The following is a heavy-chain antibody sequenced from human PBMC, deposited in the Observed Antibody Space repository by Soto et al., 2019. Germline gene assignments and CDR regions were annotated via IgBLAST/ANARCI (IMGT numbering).Heavy chain of an antibody. D-gene: IGHD2-2*03. CDR1: GGSISSGDYY. CDR3: AREGNLGRWIQPLDS. CDR2: IYYSGST. V-gene: IGHV4-30-4*02. Sequence: SETLSLTCTVSGGSISSGDYYWSWIRQPPGKGLEWIGYIYYSGSTYYNPSLKSRVTISVDTSKNHFSLKLISVTTADTAVYFCAREGNLGRWIQPLDSWGQGTLVTVSS. J-gene: IGHJ4*02.